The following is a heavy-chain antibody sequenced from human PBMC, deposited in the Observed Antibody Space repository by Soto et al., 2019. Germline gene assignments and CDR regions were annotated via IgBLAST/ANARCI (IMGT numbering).Heavy chain of an antibody. CDR2: IYYSGST. J-gene: IGHJ4*02. D-gene: IGHD5-18*01. V-gene: IGHV4-61*01. Sequence: ASGTLSLTCTVSCGSVSSGSFYWSWIREPPGKGLEWIGYIYYSGSTNYNPSLKSRVTISVDTSKNQFSLKLSSVTAADTVVYYWAREVQLSGATSFDYWGQETLVTVSS. CDR3: AREVQLSGATSFDY. CDR1: CGSVSSGSFY.